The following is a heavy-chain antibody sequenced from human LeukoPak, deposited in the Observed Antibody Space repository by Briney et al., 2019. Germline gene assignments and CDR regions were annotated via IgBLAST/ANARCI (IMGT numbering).Heavy chain of an antibody. D-gene: IGHD6-13*01. V-gene: IGHV4-30-4*01. CDR2: IYYSGST. CDR3: ARYSSSWYPPSVAWFDP. J-gene: IGHJ5*02. Sequence: SQTLSLTCTVSGGSISSGDYYWSWIRQPPGKGLEWIGYIYYSGSTYYNPSLKSRVTISVDTSKNQFSLKLSSVTAADTAVYYCARYSSSWYPPSVAWFDPWGQGTLVTVSS. CDR1: GGSISSGDYY.